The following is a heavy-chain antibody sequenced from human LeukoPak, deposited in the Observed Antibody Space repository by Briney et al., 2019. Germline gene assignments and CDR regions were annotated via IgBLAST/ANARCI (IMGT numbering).Heavy chain of an antibody. CDR2: FDPEDGET. D-gene: IGHD3-10*01. J-gene: IGHJ4*02. Sequence: ASVKVSCKVSGYTLTELSMHWVRQAPGKGLEWMGGFDPEDGETIYAQKFQGRVTMTEDTSTDTAYMELSSLRSEDTAVYYCATVRKVRGVNGEYYFDYWGQGALVTVSS. V-gene: IGHV1-24*01. CDR1: GYTLTELS. CDR3: ATVRKVRGVNGEYYFDY.